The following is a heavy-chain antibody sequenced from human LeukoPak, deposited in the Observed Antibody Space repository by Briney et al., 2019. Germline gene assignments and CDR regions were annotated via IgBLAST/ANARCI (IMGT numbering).Heavy chain of an antibody. CDR2: IYYTGST. CDR3: ARSGKSAYILDY. J-gene: IGHJ4*02. V-gene: IGHV4-59*01. Sequence: SETLSLTCTVSGGSISSYYWSWIRQPPGKGLEWIGYIYYTGSTNYNPSFKSRFTISVDTSKNQFSLKLSSVTAADTAVYYCARSGKSAYILDYWGQGTLVTVSS. CDR1: GGSISSYY. D-gene: IGHD3-16*01.